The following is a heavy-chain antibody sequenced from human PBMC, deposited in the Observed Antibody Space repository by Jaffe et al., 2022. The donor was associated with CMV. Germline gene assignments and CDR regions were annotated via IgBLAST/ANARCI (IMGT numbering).Heavy chain of an antibody. CDR2: ISGSGGST. D-gene: IGHD6-13*01. V-gene: IGHV3-23*01. J-gene: IGHJ4*02. Sequence: EVQLLESGGGLVQLGGSLRLSCAASGFTFSSYAMSWVRQRPGKGLEWVSGISGSGGSTHYADSVKGRFTMSRDNSKNTLSLQMNSLRADDTAVYYCAKSPSSLRGNWGQGTLVTVSS. CDR3: AKSPSSLRGN. CDR1: GFTFSSYA.